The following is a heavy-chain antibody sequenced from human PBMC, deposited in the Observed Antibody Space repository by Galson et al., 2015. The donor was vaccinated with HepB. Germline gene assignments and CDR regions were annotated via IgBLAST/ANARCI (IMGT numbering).Heavy chain of an antibody. V-gene: IGHV5-51*01. CDR3: ALKGHGSGYDNFDY. J-gene: IGHJ4*02. Sequence: QSGAEVKKPGEFLKISCKGSGYSFTSYWIGWVRQMPGKGLEWMGIIYPGDSDTRYSPSFRGQVTISADKSTSTAYLQLNSLKASDTAMYYRALKGHGSGYDNFDYWGQGTLVTVSS. D-gene: IGHD3-22*01. CDR1: GYSFTSYW. CDR2: IYPGDSDT.